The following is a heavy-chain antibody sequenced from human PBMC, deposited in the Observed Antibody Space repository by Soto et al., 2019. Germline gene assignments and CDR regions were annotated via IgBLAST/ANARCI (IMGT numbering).Heavy chain of an antibody. CDR3: ASARYCSGGSCYYVY. Sequence: GESLKISCEGSGYSFTSYWIGWVRQMPGKGLEWMGIIYPGDSDTRYSPSFQGQVTISADKSISTAYLQWSSLKASDTAMYYCASARYCSGGSCYYVYWGQGTLVTVSS. D-gene: IGHD2-15*01. CDR1: GYSFTSYW. J-gene: IGHJ4*02. V-gene: IGHV5-51*01. CDR2: IYPGDSDT.